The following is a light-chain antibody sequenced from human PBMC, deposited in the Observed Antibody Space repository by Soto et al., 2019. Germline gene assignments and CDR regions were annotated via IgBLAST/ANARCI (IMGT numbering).Light chain of an antibody. CDR2: DAS. V-gene: IGKV3-11*01. CDR1: QSVSSY. J-gene: IGKJ4*01. Sequence: EIVLTQSPATLSLSPGERATLSCRASQSVSSYLAWYQQKPGQAPRLLIYDASNRATGIPARFSGSGSGTDFTLTIRSLEPEDFAFYYCQQRSNWPTFGGGTKVEIK. CDR3: QQRSNWPT.